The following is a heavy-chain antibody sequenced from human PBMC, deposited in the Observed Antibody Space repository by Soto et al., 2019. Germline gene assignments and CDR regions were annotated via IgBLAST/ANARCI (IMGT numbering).Heavy chain of an antibody. J-gene: IGHJ5*02. CDR3: ARGRDFWSGYYKP. CDR2: IYYSGST. D-gene: IGHD3-3*01. CDR1: GCSISSYY. Sequence: PXETLSLTCTVSGCSISSYYWSWIRQPPGKGLEWVGYIYYSGSTNYNPSLKSRVTISVDTSKNQFSLKLSSVTAADTAVYYCARGRDFWSGYYKPWGQGTLATV. V-gene: IGHV4-59*01.